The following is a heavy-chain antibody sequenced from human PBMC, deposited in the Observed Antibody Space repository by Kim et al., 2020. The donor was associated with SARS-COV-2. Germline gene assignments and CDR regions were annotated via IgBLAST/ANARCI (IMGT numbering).Heavy chain of an antibody. D-gene: IGHD6-13*01. CDR3: ARAAAGTPYGMDV. Sequence: NPSLKSRVTISVDKSKNQFSLKLSSVTAADTAVYYCARAAAGTPYGMDVWGQGTTVTVSS. J-gene: IGHJ6*02. V-gene: IGHV4-4*02.